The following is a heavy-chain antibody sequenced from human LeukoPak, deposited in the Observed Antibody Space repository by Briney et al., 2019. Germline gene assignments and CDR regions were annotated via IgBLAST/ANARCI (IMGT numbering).Heavy chain of an antibody. J-gene: IGHJ4*02. D-gene: IGHD3-22*01. CDR3: ARGRPDGSASRSFPY. CDR2: INPRTGGT. CDR1: GYTFIGYY. V-gene: IGHV1-2*02. Sequence: ASVKVSCKASGYTFIGYYIHWVRQAPGQGLEWMGWINPRTGGTDYPQNFQGRVSMTRDTSINTAYMELSSIKSDDTAVYYCARGRPDGSASRSFPYWGQGTLVTVSS.